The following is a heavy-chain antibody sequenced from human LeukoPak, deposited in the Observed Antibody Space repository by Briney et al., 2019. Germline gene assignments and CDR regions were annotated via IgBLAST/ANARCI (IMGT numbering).Heavy chain of an antibody. CDR3: ARETRGDSSGSFDY. D-gene: IGHD3-22*01. Sequence: PGRSLRLSCVPSGFTFSTYSIQGVDQAPGKGLEGVAAISYYVSNKYYAHSVKSRFTISRDNSRNTLYLQMSSLRVEDTAVYYCARETRGDSSGSFDYWGQGTLVTVSS. J-gene: IGHJ4*02. CDR1: GFTFSTYS. CDR2: ISYYVSNK. V-gene: IGHV3-30*04.